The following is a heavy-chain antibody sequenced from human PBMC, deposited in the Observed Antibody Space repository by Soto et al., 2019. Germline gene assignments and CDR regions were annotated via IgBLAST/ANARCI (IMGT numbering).Heavy chain of an antibody. D-gene: IGHD1-26*01. CDR1: GYTLTELS. CDR3: ATDRWEPKASWFDP. V-gene: IGHV1-24*01. Sequence: ASVKVSCKVSGYTLTELSMHWVRQAPGKGLEWMGGFDPEDGETIYAQKFQGRVTMTEDTSTDTAYMELSSLRSEDTAVYYCATDRWEPKASWFDPWGQGTLVTVPS. J-gene: IGHJ5*02. CDR2: FDPEDGET.